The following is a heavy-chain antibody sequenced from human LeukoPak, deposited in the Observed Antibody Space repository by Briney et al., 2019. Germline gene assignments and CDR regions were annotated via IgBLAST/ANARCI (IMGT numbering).Heavy chain of an antibody. CDR2: INPNRGST. V-gene: IGHV1-46*01. CDR3: ARDHWGDTMVRGVIIKHYDDYYMDV. Sequence: GASVKVSCKASGYTFTSYYMYWVRQAPGQGLEWMGIINPNRGSTSYAQKFQGRVTMTRDMSTSTAYMELSSLRSEDTAVYYCARDHWGDTMVRGVIIKHYDDYYMDVWGKGTTVTVSS. J-gene: IGHJ6*03. D-gene: IGHD3-10*01. CDR1: GYTFTSYY.